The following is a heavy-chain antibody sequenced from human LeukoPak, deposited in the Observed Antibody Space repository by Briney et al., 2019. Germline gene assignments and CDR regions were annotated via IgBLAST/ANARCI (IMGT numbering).Heavy chain of an antibody. CDR2: INPSGGST. CDR1: GYTFTSYY. V-gene: IGHV1-46*01. J-gene: IGHJ4*02. CDR3: ARGPPYGGYVNY. Sequence: ASVKVSCKASGYTFTSYYMHWVRQAPGQGLEWMGMINPSGGSTTYAQKFQGRVTLTRDTSTSTVYMELSSLRSEDTAVYHRARGPPYGGYVNYWGQGTLVTVSS. D-gene: IGHD5-12*01.